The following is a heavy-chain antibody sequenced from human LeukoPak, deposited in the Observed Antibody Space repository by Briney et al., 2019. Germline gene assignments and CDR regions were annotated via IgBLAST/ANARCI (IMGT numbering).Heavy chain of an antibody. CDR1: GGSISSYY. D-gene: IGHD5-18*01. Sequence: SETLSLTCTVSGGSISSYYWSWIRQPPGKGLEWIGYIYTSGSTNYNPSLKSRVTISVDTSKNQFSLKLSSVTAADTAVYYCARLGQLWGDYYYYMDVWGKGTTVTVSS. V-gene: IGHV4-4*09. CDR2: IYTSGST. CDR3: ARLGQLWGDYYYYMDV. J-gene: IGHJ6*03.